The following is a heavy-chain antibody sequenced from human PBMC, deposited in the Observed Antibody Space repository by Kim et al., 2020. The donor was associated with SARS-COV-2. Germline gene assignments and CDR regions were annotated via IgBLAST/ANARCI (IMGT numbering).Heavy chain of an antibody. Sequence: AQKFQGRVTMTEDTSTDTAYMELSSLRSEDTAVYYCATSGSSIRAHAFDIWGQGTMVTVSS. D-gene: IGHD1-26*01. J-gene: IGHJ3*02. CDR3: ATSGSSIRAHAFDI. V-gene: IGHV1-24*01.